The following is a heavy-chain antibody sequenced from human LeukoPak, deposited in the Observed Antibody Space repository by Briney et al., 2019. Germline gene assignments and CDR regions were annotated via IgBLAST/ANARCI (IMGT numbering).Heavy chain of an antibody. Sequence: PGGSLRLSCAASGFTFSNYNMKWVRQAPGKGLEWVSYISSSSDTIYYADSLKDRFTISRDNAKNSLYLQMNSLRVEDTAVYYCARVWGRYWYFDLWGRGTLVTVSS. D-gene: IGHD7-27*01. CDR3: ARVWGRYWYFDL. J-gene: IGHJ2*01. CDR2: ISSSSDTI. V-gene: IGHV3-48*01. CDR1: GFTFSNYN.